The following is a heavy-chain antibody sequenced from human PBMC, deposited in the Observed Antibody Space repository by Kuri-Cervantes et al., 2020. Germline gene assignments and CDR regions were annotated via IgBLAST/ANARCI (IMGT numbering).Heavy chain of an antibody. CDR1: GFTFSSYG. J-gene: IGHJ4*02. Sequence: GESLKISCAASGFTFSSYGMHWVRRAPGKGLEWVAVIWYDGSNKYYADSVKGRFTISRDNSKNTLYLQMNSLRAEDTAVYYCARSNIAAAGTNFDYWGQGTLVTVSS. CDR3: ARSNIAAAGTNFDY. V-gene: IGHV3-30*19. CDR2: IWYDGSNK. D-gene: IGHD6-13*01.